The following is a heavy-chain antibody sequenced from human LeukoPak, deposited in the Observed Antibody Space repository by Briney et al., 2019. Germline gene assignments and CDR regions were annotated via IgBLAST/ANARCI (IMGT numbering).Heavy chain of an antibody. Sequence: GGSLRLSCAASGFTFSSYSMNWVRQAPGKGLEWVSYISSSSSTIYYADSVKGRFTISRDNAKNSLYLQMNSLRAEDTAAYYCARVPGGSYFYWGQGTLVTVSS. CDR2: ISSSSSTI. CDR3: ARVPGGSYFY. D-gene: IGHD1-26*01. J-gene: IGHJ4*02. CDR1: GFTFSSYS. V-gene: IGHV3-48*01.